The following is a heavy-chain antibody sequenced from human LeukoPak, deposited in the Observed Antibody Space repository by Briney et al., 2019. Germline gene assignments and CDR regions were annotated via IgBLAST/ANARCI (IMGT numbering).Heavy chain of an antibody. CDR2: IYYSGST. J-gene: IGHJ4*02. CDR3: ASQPVITIFGVVNY. D-gene: IGHD3-3*01. CDR1: GGSISSSSYY. Sequence: PSETLSLTCTVSGGSISSSSYYWGWIHQPPGKGLEWIGSIYYSGSTYYNPSLKSRVTISVDTSKNQFSLKLSSVTAADTAVYYCASQPVITIFGVVNYWGQGTLVTVSS. V-gene: IGHV4-39*01.